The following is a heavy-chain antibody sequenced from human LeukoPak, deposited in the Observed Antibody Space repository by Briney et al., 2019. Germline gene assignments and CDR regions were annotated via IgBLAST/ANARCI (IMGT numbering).Heavy chain of an antibody. CDR2: INPNSGGT. CDR1: GYTFTGYY. Sequence: ASVKVSCKASGYTFTGYYMHWVRQAPGQGLEWMGRINPNSGGTNYAQKFQGRVTMTRDTSISTAYMELSRLRSDDTAVYYCARDRGEWEPYFDYWGQGTLVTVSS. V-gene: IGHV1-2*06. J-gene: IGHJ4*02. D-gene: IGHD1-26*01. CDR3: ARDRGEWEPYFDY.